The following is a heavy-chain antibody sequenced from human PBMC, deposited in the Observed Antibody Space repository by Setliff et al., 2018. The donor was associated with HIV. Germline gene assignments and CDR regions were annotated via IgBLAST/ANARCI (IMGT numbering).Heavy chain of an antibody. CDR1: GFTFSNYW. CDR3: TRVWYSSSWYCWFDP. CDR2: INNDGSSR. D-gene: IGHD6-13*01. J-gene: IGHJ5*02. Sequence: PGGSLRLSCAASGFTFSNYWMNWVRQAPGKGLVWVSRINNDGSSRTYADSVKGRFTIYRDDSKSIAYLQMNSLKTEDTAVYYCTRVWYSSSWYCWFDPWGQGTLVTVSS. V-gene: IGHV3-74*03.